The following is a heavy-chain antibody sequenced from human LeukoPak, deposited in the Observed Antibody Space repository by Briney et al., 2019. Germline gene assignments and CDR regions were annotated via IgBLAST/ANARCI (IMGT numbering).Heavy chain of an antibody. CDR3: ARDPAGTEGY. CDR2: IYIGGST. J-gene: IGHJ4*02. CDR1: GFTVSSNY. V-gene: IGHV3-66*02. D-gene: IGHD6-25*01. Sequence: GGSLRLPCAASGFTVSSNYMSWVRQAPGKGLEWISVIYIGGSTYYADSVKGRFTISRDNSKNTLYLQMNSLRAEDTAVYYCARDPAGTEGYWGQGTLVTVSS.